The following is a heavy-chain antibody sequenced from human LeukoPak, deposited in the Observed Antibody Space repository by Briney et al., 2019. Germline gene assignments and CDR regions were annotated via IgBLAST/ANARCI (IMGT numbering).Heavy chain of an antibody. V-gene: IGHV3-48*01. CDR3: ARDHNYAFDN. Sequence: GGSLRLSCTASGFPFIEYSMNWVRQVPGKGLEWIAYIGIDSGNTKYADSVRGRFTIAADKTKNSLYLQMNSLRVDDTAVYYCARDHNYAFDNWGQGTLVSVAS. CDR2: IGIDSGNT. CDR1: GFPFIEYS. J-gene: IGHJ4*02. D-gene: IGHD1-1*01.